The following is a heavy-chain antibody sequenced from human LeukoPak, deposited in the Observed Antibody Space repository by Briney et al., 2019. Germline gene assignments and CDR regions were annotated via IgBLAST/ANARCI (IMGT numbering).Heavy chain of an antibody. CDR1: GFSLTTGGAG. CDR2: IYWDDDT. CDR3: VHLKLETRVFDQ. V-gene: IGHV2-5*02. D-gene: IGHD1-1*01. J-gene: IGHJ5*02. Sequence: SGPTLVKPTQTLTLTCTFSGFSLTTGGAGVGWIRQPPGKALEWLALIYWDDDTRYTPSLRSRLSITKDTSKNQVVLTMTTMDPVDTATYYCVHLKLETRVFDQWGQGTLVTVSS.